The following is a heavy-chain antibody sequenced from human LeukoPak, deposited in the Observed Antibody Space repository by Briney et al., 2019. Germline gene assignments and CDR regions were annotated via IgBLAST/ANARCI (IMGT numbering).Heavy chain of an antibody. J-gene: IGHJ5*02. D-gene: IGHD3-9*01. CDR1: GYTFTGHY. Sequence: ASVTVSCKASGYTFTGHYMHWVRQAPGQGLEWMGWINPNSGGTKYAQKFQGRVTMTRDTSISTAYMELSRLRFDDTAVYYCARVSTSGYRDWLDPWGQGTLVTVSS. CDR2: INPNSGGT. CDR3: ARVSTSGYRDWLDP. V-gene: IGHV1-2*02.